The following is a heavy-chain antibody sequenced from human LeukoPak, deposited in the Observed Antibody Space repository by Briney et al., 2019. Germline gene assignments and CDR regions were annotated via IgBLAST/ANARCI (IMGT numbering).Heavy chain of an antibody. CDR1: GGSFSGYF. CDR2: INHSGST. Sequence: SETLSLTCAVYGGSFSGYFWSWIRQPPGKGLEWVAEINHSGSTNYNPSLESRVTISVDSSRSHFSLKLTSVSAADTAVYYCARAERLTGYYWDYWGQGALVTVSS. CDR3: ARAERLTGYYWDY. J-gene: IGHJ4*02. D-gene: IGHD3-9*01. V-gene: IGHV4-34*01.